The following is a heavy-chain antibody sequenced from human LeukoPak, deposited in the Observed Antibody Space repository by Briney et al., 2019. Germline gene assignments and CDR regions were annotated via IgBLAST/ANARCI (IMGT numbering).Heavy chain of an antibody. D-gene: IGHD6-13*01. Sequence: SETLSLTCTVSGGSISSGGYYWSWIRQPAGKGLEWIGRIYTSGSTNYNPSLKSRVTISVDTSKNQFSLKLSSVTAADTAVYYCAREPRIAAAGMFWGQGTLVTVSS. CDR2: IYTSGST. CDR3: AREPRIAAAGMF. J-gene: IGHJ4*02. CDR1: GGSISSGGYY. V-gene: IGHV4-61*02.